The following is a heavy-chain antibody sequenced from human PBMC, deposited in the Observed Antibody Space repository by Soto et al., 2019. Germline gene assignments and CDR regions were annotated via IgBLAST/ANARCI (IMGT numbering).Heavy chain of an antibody. CDR2: ISANGQGI. CDR1: GFTFSTYA. Sequence: GGSLRLSCAASGFTFSTYALSWVRQAPGKGLEWVSAISANGQGIYYADSVRGRFTISRDNSKNTIFLHMDSLRAEDTAVYYCAKDRNYPRDQFHYWGQGTLVTVSS. D-gene: IGHD1-7*01. CDR3: AKDRNYPRDQFHY. V-gene: IGHV3-23*01. J-gene: IGHJ4*02.